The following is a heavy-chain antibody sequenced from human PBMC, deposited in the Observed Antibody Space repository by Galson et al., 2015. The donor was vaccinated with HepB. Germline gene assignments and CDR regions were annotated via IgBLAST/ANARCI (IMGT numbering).Heavy chain of an antibody. J-gene: IGHJ6*02. CDR1: GFTFSSYS. CDR2: ISSSSSYI. V-gene: IGHV3-21*01. CDR3: ARDIVVVPAATPYYYYYYGMDV. D-gene: IGHD2-2*01. Sequence: SLRLSCAASGFTFSSYSMNWVRQAPGKGLEWVSSISSSSSYIYYADSVKGRFTISRDNAKNSLYLQMNSLRAEDTAVYYCARDIVVVPAATPYYYYYYGMDVWGQGTTVTVSS.